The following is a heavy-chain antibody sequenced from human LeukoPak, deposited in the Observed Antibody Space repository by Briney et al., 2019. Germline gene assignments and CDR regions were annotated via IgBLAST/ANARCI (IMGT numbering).Heavy chain of an antibody. D-gene: IGHD3-10*01. Sequence: GGSLRLSCAASGFTFDSYAMSWVRQGPGKGPQWVSLIGGSGDGTFYSDSVKGRFTISRDNSKNTLYLQMSSLRAEDTAIYYCARVAIVRGVITRAPLDCWGQGALATVSS. CDR2: IGGSGDGT. J-gene: IGHJ4*02. CDR3: ARVAIVRGVITRAPLDC. CDR1: GFTFDSYA. V-gene: IGHV3-23*01.